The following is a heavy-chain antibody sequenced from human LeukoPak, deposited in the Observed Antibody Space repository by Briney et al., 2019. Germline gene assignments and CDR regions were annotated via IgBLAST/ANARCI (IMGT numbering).Heavy chain of an antibody. V-gene: IGHV4-39*07. Sequence: PSETLSLTCTVSGGSISSSNYFWGWVRQPPGKGLEWIGTISYSGTTHDNPSLKSRVIISVDTSKKPFSLRLSSVTAADTAAYYCARVVAATSSGLDPWGQGTLVTVSS. CDR3: ARVVAATSSGLDP. CDR1: GGSISSSNYF. J-gene: IGHJ5*02. CDR2: ISYSGTT. D-gene: IGHD2-15*01.